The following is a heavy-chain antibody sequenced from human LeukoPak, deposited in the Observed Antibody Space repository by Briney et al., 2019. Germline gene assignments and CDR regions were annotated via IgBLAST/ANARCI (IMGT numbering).Heavy chain of an antibody. V-gene: IGHV3-23*01. Sequence: PGGSLRLSCAASGFTFSSYAMSWVRQAPGKGLEWVSAISGSGGSTYYADSVKGRFTISRDNSKNTLYLQMNSLRAEDTAVYYCARDADSSGSPNWFDPWGQGTLVTVSS. D-gene: IGHD6-19*01. J-gene: IGHJ5*02. CDR3: ARDADSSGSPNWFDP. CDR1: GFTFSSYA. CDR2: ISGSGGST.